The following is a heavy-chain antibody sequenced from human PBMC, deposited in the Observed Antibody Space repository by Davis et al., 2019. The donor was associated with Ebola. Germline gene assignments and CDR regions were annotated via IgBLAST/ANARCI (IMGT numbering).Heavy chain of an antibody. CDR2: INHSGST. CDR3: ARGGYCSSTSCYGYYYYGMDV. J-gene: IGHJ6*02. V-gene: IGHV4-34*01. CDR1: GGSFSGYY. Sequence: MPSETLSLTCAVYGGSFSGYYWSWIRQPPGKGLEWIGEINHSGSTNYNPSLKSRVTISVDKSKNQFSLKLSSVTAADTAVYYCARGGYCSSTSCYGYYYYGMDVWGQGTTVTVSS. D-gene: IGHD2-2*01.